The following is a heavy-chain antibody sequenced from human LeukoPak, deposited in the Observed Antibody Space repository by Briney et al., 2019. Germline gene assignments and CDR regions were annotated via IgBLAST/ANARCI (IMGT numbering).Heavy chain of an antibody. CDR2: IHSSGST. V-gene: IGHV4-4*07. CDR3: AREFSGQDCSGGSCQDY. CDR1: GGSIRSYY. D-gene: IGHD2-15*01. Sequence: SSETLSLTCTVSGGSIRSYYWSWIRQPAGKALEWIGRIHSSGSTNYNPSLKTRVTMSVDTSKNQFSLKLSSVTAADTAVYYCAREFSGQDCSGGSCQDYWGQGTLVTVSS. J-gene: IGHJ4*02.